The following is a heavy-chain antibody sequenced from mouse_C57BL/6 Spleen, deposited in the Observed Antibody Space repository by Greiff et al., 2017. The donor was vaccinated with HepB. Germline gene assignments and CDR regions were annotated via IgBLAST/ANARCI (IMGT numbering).Heavy chain of an antibody. J-gene: IGHJ4*01. CDR1: GFTFSDYY. CDR3: ASYSYYYAMDY. D-gene: IGHD1-1*01. V-gene: IGHV5-16*01. CDR2: INYDGSST. Sequence: DVMLVESEGGLVQPGSSMKLSCTASGFTFSDYYMAWVRQVPEKGLEWVANINYDGSSTYYLDSLKSRFIISRDNAKNILYRQMSSLKSEDTATYYCASYSYYYAMDYWGQGTSVTVSS.